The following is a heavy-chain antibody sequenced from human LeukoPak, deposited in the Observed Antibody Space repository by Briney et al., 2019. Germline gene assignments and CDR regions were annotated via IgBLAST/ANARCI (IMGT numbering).Heavy chain of an antibody. Sequence: ASVKVSCKASGYTFTSYDINWVRQATGQGLEWMGWINPNSGNTGYAQKFQGRVTMTRNTSISTAYMGLSSLRSEDTAVYYCARGGSGSYYNGDDYWGQGTLVTVSS. CDR3: ARGGSGSYYNGDDY. D-gene: IGHD3-10*01. V-gene: IGHV1-8*01. J-gene: IGHJ4*02. CDR2: INPNSGNT. CDR1: GYTFTSYD.